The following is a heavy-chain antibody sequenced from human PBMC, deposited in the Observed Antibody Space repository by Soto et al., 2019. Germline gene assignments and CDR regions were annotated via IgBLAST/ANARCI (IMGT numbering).Heavy chain of an antibody. V-gene: IGHV3-15*01. J-gene: IGHJ4*02. CDR2: IKSKTDGGTT. Sequence: GGSLRLSCAASGFTFSNAWMSWVRQAPGKGLEWVGRIKSKTDGGTTDYAAPVKGRFTISRGDSKNTLYLQMNSLKTEDTAVYYCTTTVATISLFFDYWGQGTLVTVSS. CDR1: GFTFSNAW. D-gene: IGHD5-12*01. CDR3: TTTVATISLFFDY.